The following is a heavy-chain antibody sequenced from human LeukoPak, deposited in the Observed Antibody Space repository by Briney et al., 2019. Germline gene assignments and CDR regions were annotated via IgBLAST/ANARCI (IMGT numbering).Heavy chain of an antibody. J-gene: IGHJ4*02. V-gene: IGHV3-23*01. CDR2: ISGSGGST. CDR3: AKDRDPGYSSGWYGSPNDY. Sequence: PGGSLRLSCAASGFTFSSYAMTWVRQAPGKGLEWVSVISGSGGSTYYADSVKGRFTISRDNSKNTLYLQMNSLRAEDTAVYYCAKDRDPGYSSGWYGSPNDYWGQGILVTVSS. CDR1: GFTFSSYA. D-gene: IGHD6-19*01.